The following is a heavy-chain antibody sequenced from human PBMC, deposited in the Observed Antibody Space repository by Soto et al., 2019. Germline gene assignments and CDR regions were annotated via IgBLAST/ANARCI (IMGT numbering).Heavy chain of an antibody. D-gene: IGHD6-13*01. V-gene: IGHV5-51*01. CDR3: ARRLSAPDPGRKQQLFFVPWFDY. CDR1: GYSFTSYW. CDR2: IYPGDSDT. Sequence: PGESLKISCKGSGYSFTSYWIGWVRQMPGKGLEWMGIIYPGDSDTRYSPSFQGQVTISADKSISTAYLQWSSLKASDTAVYYCARRLSAPDPGRKQQLFFVPWFDYWGQGTLVTVSS. J-gene: IGHJ4*02.